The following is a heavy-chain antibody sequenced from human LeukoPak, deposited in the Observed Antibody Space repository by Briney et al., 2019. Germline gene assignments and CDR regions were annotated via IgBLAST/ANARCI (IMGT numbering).Heavy chain of an antibody. Sequence: PSETLSLTCTVSGGSIRSSYYYWGWIRQHPGKGLEWIGYIYYSGSTYYNPSLKSRVTISVDTSKNQFSLKLSSVTAADTAVYYCARDYCSGGSCYDYWGQGTLVTVSS. CDR3: ARDYCSGGSCYDY. V-gene: IGHV4-31*03. CDR1: GGSIRSSYYY. CDR2: IYYSGST. D-gene: IGHD2-15*01. J-gene: IGHJ4*02.